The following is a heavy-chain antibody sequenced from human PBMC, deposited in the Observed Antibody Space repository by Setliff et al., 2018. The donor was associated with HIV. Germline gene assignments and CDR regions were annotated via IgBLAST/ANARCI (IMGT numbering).Heavy chain of an antibody. CDR1: GFAFSTFD. Sequence: GGSLRLSCVASGFAFSTFDMNWVRQTPGKGLEWVAAVGVDSDATYYADSVRGRFAVSRDDFQNTLYLQMSALRVEDTAVYYCARLRLYNSALDYWGQGTLVTVSS. V-gene: IGHV3-23*01. CDR2: VGVDSDAT. D-gene: IGHD2-21*02. J-gene: IGHJ4*02. CDR3: ARLRLYNSALDY.